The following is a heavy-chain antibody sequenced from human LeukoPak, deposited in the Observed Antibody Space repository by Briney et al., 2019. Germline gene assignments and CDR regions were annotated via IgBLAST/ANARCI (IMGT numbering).Heavy chain of an antibody. CDR2: INHSGST. Sequence: SETLSLTCAVYGGSFSGYYWSWIRQPLGKGLEWIGEINHSGSTNYNPSLKSRVTISVDTSKNQFSLKLSSVTAADTAVYYCARGLGGDYYYYGMDVWGKGTTVTVSS. CDR3: ARGLGGDYYYYGMDV. CDR1: GGSFSGYY. V-gene: IGHV4-34*01. J-gene: IGHJ6*04.